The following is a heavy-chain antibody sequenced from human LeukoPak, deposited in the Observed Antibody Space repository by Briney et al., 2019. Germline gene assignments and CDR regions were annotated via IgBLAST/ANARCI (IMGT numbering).Heavy chain of an antibody. CDR1: GYTFTNYP. CDR2: IDTNTGKP. J-gene: IGHJ4*02. V-gene: IGHV7-4-1*02. Sequence: ASVKVSCKASGYTFTNYPMNWVRQAPGQGLEWMGWIDTNTGKPTYAQGFTGRFVFSLDTPVTTAYLQISSLKGEDTAVYYCARDSYCSAGTCYSRVGYWGQGTLVIDSS. D-gene: IGHD2-15*01. CDR3: ARDSYCSAGTCYSRVGY.